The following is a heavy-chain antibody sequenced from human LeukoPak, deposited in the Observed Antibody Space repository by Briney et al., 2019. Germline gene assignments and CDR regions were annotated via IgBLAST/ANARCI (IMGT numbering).Heavy chain of an antibody. D-gene: IGHD2-2*01. Sequence: GGSLRLSCAASGFTFSYYYMSWIRQAPGKGLEWVSYISSSGSTIYYADSVKGRFTISKDNAKNSLYLQMNSLRAEDTAVYYCAREVLWGNWFDPWGQGTLSPSPQ. CDR1: GFTFSYYY. CDR2: ISSSGSTI. J-gene: IGHJ5*02. CDR3: AREVLWGNWFDP. V-gene: IGHV3-11*01.